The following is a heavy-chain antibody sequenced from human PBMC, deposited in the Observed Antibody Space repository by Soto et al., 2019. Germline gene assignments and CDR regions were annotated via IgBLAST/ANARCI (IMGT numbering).Heavy chain of an antibody. D-gene: IGHD1-26*01. CDR1: DGSVRSGNYY. Sequence: PTETLALTCTVSDGSVRSGNYYWSWIRQPPGKGLEWIGYIDYSGSTNYNPSLKSRVTISVDTSKNQFSLKVTSVTAADTAVYYCARSRLSAWERYWWGQGTLVTVSS. V-gene: IGHV4-61*01. CDR2: IDYSGST. CDR3: ARSRLSAWERYW. J-gene: IGHJ4*02.